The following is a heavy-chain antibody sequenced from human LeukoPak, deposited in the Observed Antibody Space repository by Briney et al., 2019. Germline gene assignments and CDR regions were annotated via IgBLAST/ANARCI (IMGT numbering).Heavy chain of an antibody. J-gene: IGHJ6*02. Sequence: SETLSLTCTVSGGSISSYYWSWIRQPAGKGLEWIGRIYTSGSTNYNPSLKSRVTMSVDTSKNQFSLKLSSVTAADTAVYYCARVLRFLEWWPMDVWGQGTTVTVFS. CDR1: GGSISSYY. CDR2: IYTSGST. D-gene: IGHD3-3*01. CDR3: ARVLRFLEWWPMDV. V-gene: IGHV4-4*07.